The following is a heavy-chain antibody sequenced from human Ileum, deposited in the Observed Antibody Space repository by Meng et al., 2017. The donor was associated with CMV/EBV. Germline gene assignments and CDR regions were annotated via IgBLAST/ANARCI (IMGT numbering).Heavy chain of an antibody. V-gene: IGHV4-59*10. CDR2: IYTSGSS. D-gene: IGHD2-15*01. CDR3: ARDVRLVGHFDY. Sequence: QGQVQRWGARLLKPSETLSLTCGVSGDSISSYHWGWIRQPAGKGLEWIGRIYTSGSSSYNPSLKSRVTMSVDKSKNQVSLKLTSVTAADTAVYYCARDVRLVGHFDYWGQGTLVTVSS. CDR1: GDSISSYH. J-gene: IGHJ4*02.